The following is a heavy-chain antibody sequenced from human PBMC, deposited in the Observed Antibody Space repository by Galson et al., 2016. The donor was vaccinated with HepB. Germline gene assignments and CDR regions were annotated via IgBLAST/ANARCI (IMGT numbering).Heavy chain of an antibody. CDR3: ARDASETFWWAYYFDS. CDR2: ISRNSSTF. V-gene: IGHV3-48*04. D-gene: IGHD2-8*02. J-gene: IGHJ4*02. CDR1: GFTFSSYS. Sequence: SLKLSCTASGFTFSSYSMNWVRQAPGKGLEWVSYISRNSSTFYYAESVQGRFTISRDNAKNSLYLQMNSLRAEDTAVYYCARDASETFWWAYYFDSWGQGTRVTVSS.